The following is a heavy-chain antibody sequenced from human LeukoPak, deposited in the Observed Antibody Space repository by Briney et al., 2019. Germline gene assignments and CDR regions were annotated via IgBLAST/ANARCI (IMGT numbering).Heavy chain of an antibody. D-gene: IGHD3-10*01. J-gene: IGHJ4*02. CDR1: GIAFDEYA. CDR3: AKGSYGSGSYVDY. Sequence: GGSLRLSCAASGIAFDEYAMHWVRQAPGKGLEWVSGISWNSGSIGYADSVMGRFTISRDNAKNSLYLQMNSLRAEDTALYYCAKGSYGSGSYVDYWGQRTLITVSS. CDR2: ISWNSGSI. V-gene: IGHV3-9*01.